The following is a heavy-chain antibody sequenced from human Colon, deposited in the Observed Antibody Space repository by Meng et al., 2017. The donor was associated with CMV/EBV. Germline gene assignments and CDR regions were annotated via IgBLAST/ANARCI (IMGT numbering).Heavy chain of an antibody. D-gene: IGHD5-12*01. CDR2: IYSGGST. Sequence: GGSLRLSCAASGFTVSSNYMSWVRQAPGKGLEWVSVIYSGGSTYYADSVKGRFTISRDNAKSSVYLQMNSLRDGDTALYYCTRALATLGWFDPWGQGTLVTVSS. V-gene: IGHV3-66*01. J-gene: IGHJ5*02. CDR1: GFTVSSNY. CDR3: TRALATLGWFDP.